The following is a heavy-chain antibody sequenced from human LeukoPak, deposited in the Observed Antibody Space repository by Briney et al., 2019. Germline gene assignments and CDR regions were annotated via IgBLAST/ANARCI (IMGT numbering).Heavy chain of an antibody. Sequence: SETLSLTCTVSGGSISSYYWSWIRQPPGKGLEWIGYIYYSGSTNYNPSLKSRVTISVDTSKNQFSLKLSSVTAADTAVYYCARAPYYVDSSNWFDPWGQGTLVTVSS. CDR2: IYYSGST. CDR1: GGSISSYY. CDR3: ARAPYYVDSSNWFDP. D-gene: IGHD4-17*01. V-gene: IGHV4-59*01. J-gene: IGHJ5*02.